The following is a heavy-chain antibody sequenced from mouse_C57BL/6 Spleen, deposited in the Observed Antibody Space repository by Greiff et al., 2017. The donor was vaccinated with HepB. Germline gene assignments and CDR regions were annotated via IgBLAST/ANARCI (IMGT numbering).Heavy chain of an antibody. CDR1: GYSITSGYY. J-gene: IGHJ3*01. V-gene: IGHV3-6*01. CDR2: ISYDGSN. Sequence: EVKLQESGPGLVKPSQSLSLTCSVTGYSITSGYYWNWIRQFPGNKLEWMGYISYDGSNNYNPSLKNRISITRDTSKNQFFLKLNSVTTEDTATYYCARRGRSGAYWGQGTLVTVSA. CDR3: ARRGRSGAY.